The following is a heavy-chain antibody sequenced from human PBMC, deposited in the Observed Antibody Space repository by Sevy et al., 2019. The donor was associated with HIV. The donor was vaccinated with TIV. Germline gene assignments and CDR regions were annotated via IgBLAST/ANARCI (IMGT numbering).Heavy chain of an antibody. CDR2: IYYSGST. D-gene: IGHD3-10*01. J-gene: IGHJ5*02. V-gene: IGHV4-59*01. CDR1: GGSISSYY. CDR3: AREAGYYRSGSYYSHWFDP. Sequence: SETLSLTCTVSGGSISSYYWSWIRQPPGKGLEWIGYIYYSGSTNYNPSLKSRVTISVDTSKNQFSLKLSSVTAADTAVYYCAREAGYYRSGSYYSHWFDPWGQGTLVTVSS.